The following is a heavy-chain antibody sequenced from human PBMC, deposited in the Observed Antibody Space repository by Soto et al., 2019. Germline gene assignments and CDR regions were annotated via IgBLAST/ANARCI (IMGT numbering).Heavy chain of an antibody. J-gene: IGHJ5*02. CDR2: IYWDDDK. D-gene: IGHD4-17*01. V-gene: IGHV2-5*02. CDR3: AHRTTTVTWWFDP. Sequence: HITLKESGPSLVKPTQTLTLTCTSPGLSLTTCGVGVGWIRQPPGQSLEWLALIYWDDDKRYSPSMKSRLTITKDTSKNQVVLTMTNMDPADTATYFGAHRTTTVTWWFDPWGQGTLVTVSS. CDR1: GLSLTTCGVG.